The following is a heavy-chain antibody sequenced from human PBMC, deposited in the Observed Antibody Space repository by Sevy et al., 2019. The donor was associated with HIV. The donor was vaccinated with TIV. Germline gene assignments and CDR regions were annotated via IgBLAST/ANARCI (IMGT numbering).Heavy chain of an antibody. D-gene: IGHD3-22*01. Sequence: ASVKVSCKVSGYTLTKLSMHWVRQAPGKGLEWMGTFDPEDGETIYAQKFQGRVTMTEDTSIDTAYMGLSSLRSEDTAVFYCAITKDYYDNSGYPFDYWGQEPWSPSPQ. J-gene: IGHJ4*01. CDR2: FDPEDGET. CDR1: GYTLTKLS. V-gene: IGHV1-24*01. CDR3: AITKDYYDNSGYPFDY.